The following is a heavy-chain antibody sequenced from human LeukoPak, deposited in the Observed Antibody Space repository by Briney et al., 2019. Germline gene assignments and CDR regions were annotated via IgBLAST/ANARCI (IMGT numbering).Heavy chain of an antibody. CDR2: ISGSGGST. J-gene: IGHJ4*02. D-gene: IGHD3-16*02. CDR3: AKGREVWGSYHY. V-gene: IGHV3-23*01. CDR1: GFTFSSYA. Sequence: PGGSLRLSCAASGFTFSSYAMSWVRQAPGKGLEWVSAISGSGGSTYYADSVKGRFTISRDNSKNTLYLQMNSLKAEDTAVYYCAKGREVWGSYHYWGQGTLVTVSS.